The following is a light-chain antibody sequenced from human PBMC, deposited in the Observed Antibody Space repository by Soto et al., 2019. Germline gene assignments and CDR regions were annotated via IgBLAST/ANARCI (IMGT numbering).Light chain of an antibody. Sequence: QPVLTQPPSASASLGASVTLTCTLSSGYSKYKVDWYQQRPGKGPRFVMRVGTGGIVGSKGDGIPDRFSVLGSGLNRYLTIKNIQEEDESDYHCGADHGSGSNFDVGFGGGTKRTVL. CDR1: SGYSKYK. J-gene: IGLJ2*01. V-gene: IGLV9-49*01. CDR3: GADHGSGSNFDVG. CDR2: VGTGGIVG.